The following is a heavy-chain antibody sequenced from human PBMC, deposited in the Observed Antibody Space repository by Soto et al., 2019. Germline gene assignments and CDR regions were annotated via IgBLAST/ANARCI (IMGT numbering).Heavy chain of an antibody. CDR3: AGGRPNYYDGRGDYLRARGYYYYGMDV. CDR2: INHSGST. J-gene: IGHJ6*02. D-gene: IGHD3-22*01. Sequence: QVQLQQWGAGLLKPSETLSLTCAVYGGSFSGYSWSWIRQPPGKGLEWIGEINHSGSTNYNPSLKSRVTKSVDTSKNQFSLRLSCVNASVTAEYYCAGGRPNYYDGRGDYLRARGYYYYGMDVWGQGTTVTVSS. CDR1: GGSFSGYS. V-gene: IGHV4-34*01.